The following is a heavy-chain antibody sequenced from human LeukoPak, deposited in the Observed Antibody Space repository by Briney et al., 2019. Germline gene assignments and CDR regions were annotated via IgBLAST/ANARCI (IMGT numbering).Heavy chain of an antibody. CDR2: IVVGSGNT. J-gene: IGHJ4*02. V-gene: IGHV1-58*01. CDR3: AAVTVAGTGDY. Sequence: ASVTVSCTASGFTFTSSAVQWVRQARGQRLEWIGWIVVGSGNTNYAQKFQERVTITRDMSTSTAYMELSSLRSEDTAVYYCAAVTVAGTGDYWGQGTLVTVSS. D-gene: IGHD6-19*01. CDR1: GFTFTSSA.